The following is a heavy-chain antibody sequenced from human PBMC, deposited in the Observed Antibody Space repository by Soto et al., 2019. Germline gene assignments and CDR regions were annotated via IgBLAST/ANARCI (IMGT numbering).Heavy chain of an antibody. V-gene: IGHV4-59*01. D-gene: IGHD3-10*01. CDR2: IYYSGST. Sequence: SETLSFTCTVSGGSISSYYWSWIRQPPGKGLEWIGYIYYSGSTNYNPSLKSRVTISVDTSKNQFSLKLSSVTAADTAVYYCARSWFGESPFDYWGQGTLVTVSS. CDR3: ARSWFGESPFDY. J-gene: IGHJ4*02. CDR1: GGSISSYY.